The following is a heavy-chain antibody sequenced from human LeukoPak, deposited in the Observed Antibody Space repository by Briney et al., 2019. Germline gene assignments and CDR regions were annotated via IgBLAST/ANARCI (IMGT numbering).Heavy chain of an antibody. CDR3: ARTQPNIVVVPAYGMDV. V-gene: IGHV4-39*01. J-gene: IGHJ6*02. D-gene: IGHD2-2*01. Sequence: TSETLSLTCTVSGGSISSSSYYWGWIRQPPGKGLEWIGSIYYSGSTYYNPSLKSRVTISVDTSKNQFSLKLSSVTAADTAVYYCARTQPNIVVVPAYGMDVWGQGTTVTVSS. CDR2: IYYSGST. CDR1: GGSISSSSYY.